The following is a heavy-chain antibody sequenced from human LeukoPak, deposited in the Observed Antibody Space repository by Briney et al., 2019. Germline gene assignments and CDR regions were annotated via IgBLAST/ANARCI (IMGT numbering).Heavy chain of an antibody. CDR3: ARVNNWNDVSFFDY. CDR1: GFTFSDYY. D-gene: IGHD1-20*01. V-gene: IGHV3-11*01. Sequence: GGSLRLSCAASGFTFSDYYMSWIRQAPGEGLEWVSYISSSGSTIYYADSVKGRFTISRDNAKNSLYLQMNSLRAEDTAVYYCARVNNWNDVSFFDYWGQGTLVTVSS. J-gene: IGHJ4*02. CDR2: ISSSGSTI.